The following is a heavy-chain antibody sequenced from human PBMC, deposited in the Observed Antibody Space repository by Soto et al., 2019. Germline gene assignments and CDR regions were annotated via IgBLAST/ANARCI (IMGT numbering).Heavy chain of an antibody. CDR2: ITGSSDRI. D-gene: IGHD3-22*01. J-gene: IGHJ4*02. Sequence: EVQLVESGGGWVQPGGSLRLSCAASGFTFSVYSMKWVRQAPGKGLDWVSYITGSSDRILFADSVKGRFTVSRDNAKNSLYLQMNSLRDEDTGVYYCTTSNGHLNHWGQGTLVSVSS. CDR1: GFTFSVYS. CDR3: TTSNGHLNH. V-gene: IGHV3-48*02.